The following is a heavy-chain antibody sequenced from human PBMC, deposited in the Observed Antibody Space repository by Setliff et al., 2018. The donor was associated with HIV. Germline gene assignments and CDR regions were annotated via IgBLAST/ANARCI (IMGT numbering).Heavy chain of an antibody. V-gene: IGHV3-23*01. Sequence: GGSLRLSCAVSGFTLSNYALSWVRLSPEKGLEWVSTISGSGRSTYYADSVKGRFTVSRDNSKNKLFLKMNTLRAEDTAVYYCAKIHLTGVVTSPYYFDSWGQGTLVTVSS. J-gene: IGHJ4*02. CDR2: ISGSGRST. CDR3: AKIHLTGVVTSPYYFDS. D-gene: IGHD2-15*01. CDR1: GFTLSNYA.